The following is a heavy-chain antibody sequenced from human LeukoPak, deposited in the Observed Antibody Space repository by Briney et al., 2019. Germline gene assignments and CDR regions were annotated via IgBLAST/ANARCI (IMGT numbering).Heavy chain of an antibody. J-gene: IGHJ4*02. Sequence: ASVKVSCKASGYTFTGYYMHWVRQAPGQGLEWMRWINPNSGGTNYAQKFQGRVTMTRDTSISTAYMELSRLRSDDTAVYYCAXXXXXXFGELVDHWGQGTLVTVSS. CDR3: AXXXXXXFGELVDH. V-gene: IGHV1-2*02. D-gene: IGHD3-10*01. CDR1: GYTFTGYY. CDR2: INPNSGGT.